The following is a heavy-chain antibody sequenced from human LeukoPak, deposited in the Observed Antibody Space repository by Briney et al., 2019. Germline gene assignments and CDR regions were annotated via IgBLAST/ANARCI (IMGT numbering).Heavy chain of an antibody. CDR1: GFTFSSYW. CDR2: INLDGSEK. CDR3: ARGSGYRSAWYY. J-gene: IGHJ4*02. Sequence: GGSLRLSCAASGFTFSSYWMSWVRQAPGKGLEWVANINLDGSEKYYVDSVKGRFTISRDNAKNLLYLQMSSLRAEDTAVYYCARGSGYRSAWYYWGQGTLVTVSS. D-gene: IGHD6-19*01. V-gene: IGHV3-7*05.